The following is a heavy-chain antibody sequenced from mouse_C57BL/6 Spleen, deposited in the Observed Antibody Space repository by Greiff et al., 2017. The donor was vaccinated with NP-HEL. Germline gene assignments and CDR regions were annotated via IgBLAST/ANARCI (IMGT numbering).Heavy chain of an antibody. Sequence: EVHLVESGGGLVKPGGSLKLSCAASGFTFSSYAMSWVRQTPEKRLEWVATISDGGSYTYYPDNVKGRFTISRDNAKNNLYLQMSHLKSEDTAMYYCARDSPDYYAMDYWGQGTSVTVSS. J-gene: IGHJ4*01. CDR3: ARDSPDYYAMDY. CDR1: GFTFSSYA. V-gene: IGHV5-4*01. CDR2: ISDGGSYT.